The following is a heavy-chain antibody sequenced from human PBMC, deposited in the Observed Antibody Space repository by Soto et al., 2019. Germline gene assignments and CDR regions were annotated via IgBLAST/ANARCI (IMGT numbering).Heavy chain of an antibody. J-gene: IGHJ6*02. D-gene: IGHD6-13*01. CDR1: GYTFTSYA. V-gene: IGHV1-3*01. Sequence: ASVKVSCKASGYTFTSYAMHWVRQAPGQRLEWMGWINAGNGNTKYSQKFQGRVTITRDTSASTAYMELSSLRSEDTAVYYCARDRIAAAGSENWLYYYYGMDVWGQGTTVTISS. CDR3: ARDRIAAAGSENWLYYYYGMDV. CDR2: INAGNGNT.